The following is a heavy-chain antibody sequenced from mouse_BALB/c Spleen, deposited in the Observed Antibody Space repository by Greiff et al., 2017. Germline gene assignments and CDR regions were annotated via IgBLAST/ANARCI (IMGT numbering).Heavy chain of an antibody. J-gene: IGHJ2*01. CDR2: IDPANGNT. CDR1: GFKIKDTF. CDR3: TRGEDY. Sequence: DVKLVESGAELVKPGASVKLSCTGSGFKIKDTFMHWVKQRPEQGLEWIGRIDPANGNTKYDPKFQGKATITADTSSNTAYLQLSSLTSEDTAVYYCTRGEDYWGQGTTLTVSS. V-gene: IGHV14-3*02.